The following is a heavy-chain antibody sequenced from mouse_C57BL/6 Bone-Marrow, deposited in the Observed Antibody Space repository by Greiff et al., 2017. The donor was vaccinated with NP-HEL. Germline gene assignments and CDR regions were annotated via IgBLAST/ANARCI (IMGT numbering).Heavy chain of an antibody. Sequence: DVHLVESGGGLVKPGGSLKLSCAASGFTFSDYGMHWVRQAPEKGLEWVAYISSGSSTIYYADTVKGRFTISRDNAKNTLFLQMTSLRSEDTAMYYCARTGGYYIWFAYWGQGTLVTVSA. J-gene: IGHJ3*01. CDR1: GFTFSDYG. D-gene: IGHD2-3*01. CDR3: ARTGGYYIWFAY. V-gene: IGHV5-17*01. CDR2: ISSGSSTI.